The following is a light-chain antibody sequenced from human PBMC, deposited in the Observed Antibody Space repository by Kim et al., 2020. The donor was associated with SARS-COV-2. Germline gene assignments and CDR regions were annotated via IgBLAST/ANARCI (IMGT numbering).Light chain of an antibody. J-gene: IGLJ1*01. Sequence: SVSPGQTASITCSGDKLGDKYACWYQQKPGQSPVLVIYQDSKRPSGIPERFSGSNSGNTATLTISGTQAMDEADYCCQAWDSSTGVFGTGTKVTVL. CDR1: KLGDKY. CDR3: QAWDSSTGV. V-gene: IGLV3-1*01. CDR2: QDS.